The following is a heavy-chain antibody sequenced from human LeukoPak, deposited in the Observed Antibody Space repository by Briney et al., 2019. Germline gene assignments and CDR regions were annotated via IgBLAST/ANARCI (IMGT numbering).Heavy chain of an antibody. CDR3: ARVVYGDYNFDY. CDR2: IYSGGST. CDR1: GFTVSSNY. J-gene: IGHJ4*02. V-gene: IGHV3-53*01. Sequence: GGSLRLSCTASGFTVSSNYMSWVRQAPGKGLEWVSVIYSGGSTYYADSVKGRFTISRDNSKNTLYLQMNSLRAEDTAVYYCARVVYGDYNFDYWGQGTLVTVSS. D-gene: IGHD4-17*01.